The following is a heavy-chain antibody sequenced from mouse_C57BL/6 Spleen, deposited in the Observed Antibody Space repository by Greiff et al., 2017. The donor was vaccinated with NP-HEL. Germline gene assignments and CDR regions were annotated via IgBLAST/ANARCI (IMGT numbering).Heavy chain of an antibody. J-gene: IGHJ2*01. CDR2: IYPSDSET. Sequence: QVQLQQPGAELVRPGSSVKLSCKASGYTFTSYWWDWVKQRPGQGLEWIGNIYPSDSETHYNQKFKDKATLTVDKSSSTAYMQLSSLTSEDSAVYYCARSPGNYFDYWGQGTTLTVSS. CDR3: ARSPGNYFDY. CDR1: GYTFTSYW. V-gene: IGHV1-61*01.